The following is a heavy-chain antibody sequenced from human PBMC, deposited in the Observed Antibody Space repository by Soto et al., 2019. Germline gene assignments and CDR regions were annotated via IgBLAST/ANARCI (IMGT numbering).Heavy chain of an antibody. D-gene: IGHD3-22*01. J-gene: IGHJ3*02. V-gene: IGHV3-23*01. CDR2: ISGSGGST. Sequence: GGSLRLSCAASGFTFSSYAMSWVRQAPGKGLEWVSAISGSGGSTYYADSVKGRFTISRDNSKNTLHLQMNSLRAEDTAVYYCAKQDSSGYYYARSADAFDIWGQGTMVTVSS. CDR3: AKQDSSGYYYARSADAFDI. CDR1: GFTFSSYA.